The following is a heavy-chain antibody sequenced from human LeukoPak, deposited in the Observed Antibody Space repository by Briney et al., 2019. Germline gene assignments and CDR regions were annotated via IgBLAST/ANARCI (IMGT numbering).Heavy chain of an antibody. Sequence: GASVKVSCKASGYTFTSYDINWVRQATGQGLEWTGWMNPNSGNTGYAQKFQGRVTMTRNTSISTAYMELSSLRSEDTAVYYCARGRIVATSTSLAIYWGQGTLVTVSS. CDR2: MNPNSGNT. CDR1: GYTFTSYD. J-gene: IGHJ4*02. V-gene: IGHV1-8*01. D-gene: IGHD5-12*01. CDR3: ARGRIVATSTSLAIY.